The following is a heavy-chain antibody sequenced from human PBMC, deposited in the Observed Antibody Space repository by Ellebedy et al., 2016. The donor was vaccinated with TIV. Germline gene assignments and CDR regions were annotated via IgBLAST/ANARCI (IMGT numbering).Heavy chain of an antibody. J-gene: IGHJ3*02. CDR1: GGSISSSSYY. D-gene: IGHD6-19*01. CDR2: IYYSGST. Sequence: MPSDTLSLTCTVPGGSISSSSYYWGWIRQPPGKGLEWIGSIYYSGSTYYNPSPKSRVTISVDTSKNQFSLKLSSVTAADTAVYYCARQGERIAVAAVGGAFDIWGQGTMVTVSS. CDR3: ARQGERIAVAAVGGAFDI. V-gene: IGHV4-39*01.